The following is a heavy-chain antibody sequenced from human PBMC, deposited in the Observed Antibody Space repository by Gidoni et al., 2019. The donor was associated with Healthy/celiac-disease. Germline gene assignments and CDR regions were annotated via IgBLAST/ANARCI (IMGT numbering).Heavy chain of an antibody. V-gene: IGHV1-8*01. CDR2: MNPNRSNT. CDR1: GYTFTSYD. D-gene: IGHD4-17*01. CDR3: ARDFYGDYVNWFDP. J-gene: IGHJ5*02. Sequence: QVQLVQSGAEVKKPGASVKVSCKASGYTFTSYDINWVRQATGQGLEWMGWMNPNRSNTGYAQKFQGRVTMTRNTSISTAYMELSSLRSEDTAVYYCARDFYGDYVNWFDPWGQGTLVTVSS.